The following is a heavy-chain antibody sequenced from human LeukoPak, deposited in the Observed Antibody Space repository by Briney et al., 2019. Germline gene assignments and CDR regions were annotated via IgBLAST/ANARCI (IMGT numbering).Heavy chain of an antibody. J-gene: IGHJ5*02. D-gene: IGHD6-6*01. CDR3: ARVSSIAALGVDP. V-gene: IGHV4-34*01. CDR2: INHSGST. CDR1: GGSFSGYY. Sequence: PSETLSLTCAVYGGSFSGYYWSWIRQPPGKGLEWFGEINHSGSTNYNPSLKSRVTISVDTSKNQFSLKLSSVTAADTAVYYCARVSSIAALGVDPWGQGTLVTVSS.